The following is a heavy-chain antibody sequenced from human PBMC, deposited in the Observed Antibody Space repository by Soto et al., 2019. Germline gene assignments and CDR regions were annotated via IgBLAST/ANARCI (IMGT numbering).Heavy chain of an antibody. J-gene: IGHJ4*02. CDR1: GGSVSSGTYY. D-gene: IGHD1-7*01. CDR3: ARDENENYIAY. Sequence: PSETLSLTCTVSGGSVSSGTYYWSWIRQPPGKGLEWIGYIHYSGSTNYNPSLKSRVTISVDTSKNQFSLKLSSVTAADTAVYYCARDENENYIAYWGQGTLVTVSS. CDR2: IHYSGST. V-gene: IGHV4-61*01.